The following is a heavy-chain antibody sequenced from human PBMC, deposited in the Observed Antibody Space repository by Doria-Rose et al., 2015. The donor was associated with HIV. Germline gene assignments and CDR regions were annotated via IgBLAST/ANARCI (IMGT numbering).Heavy chain of an antibody. Sequence: VQLQESGPRLVKPSETLSLTCAVGGGSVSRSNYYWAWIRQPPGKGLEWIGSIFYSGTTFHNPSLKSRVTISLDTSSNQFSLRLISVTAADTAVYYCARVRDYYDSSGHFGLEAPSDWGQGTLVTVSS. J-gene: IGHJ4*02. CDR2: IFYSGTT. V-gene: IGHV4-39*07. D-gene: IGHD3-22*01. CDR1: GGSVSRSNYY. CDR3: ARVRDYYDSSGHFGLEAPSD.